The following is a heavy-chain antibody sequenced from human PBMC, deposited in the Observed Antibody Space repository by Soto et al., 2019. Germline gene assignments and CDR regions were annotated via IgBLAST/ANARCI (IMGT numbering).Heavy chain of an antibody. Sequence: SETLSLTCTVSGGSISSDDYSWDWIRQPPGKGLEWIGSIYYSGSTYYNPSLRSRVTISVDTSKNHFSLKLSSVTAADTSVYYCGSRHAYSYGGKIDSWGQGTLVTVSS. CDR3: GSRHAYSYGGKIDS. J-gene: IGHJ4*02. V-gene: IGHV4-39*02. CDR1: GGSISSDDYS. CDR2: IYYSGST. D-gene: IGHD5-18*01.